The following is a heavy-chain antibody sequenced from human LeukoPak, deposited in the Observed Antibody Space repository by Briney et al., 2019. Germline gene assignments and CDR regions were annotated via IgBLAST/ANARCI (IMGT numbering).Heavy chain of an antibody. CDR1: GFTFSSYS. CDR3: ARDPLDFWSGEYFDY. V-gene: IGHV3-21*01. CDR2: ISSSSSYI. J-gene: IGHJ4*02. Sequence: GSPRLSCAASGFTFSSYSMNWVRQAPGKGLEWVSSISSSSSYIYYADSVKGRFTISRDNAKNSLYLQMNSLRAEDTAVYYCARDPLDFWSGEYFDYWGQGTLATVSS. D-gene: IGHD3-3*01.